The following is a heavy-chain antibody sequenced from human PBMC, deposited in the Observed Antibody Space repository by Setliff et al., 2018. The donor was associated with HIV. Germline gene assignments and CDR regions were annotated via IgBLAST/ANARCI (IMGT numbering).Heavy chain of an antibody. CDR1: GGSIDNNKYY. CDR2: IYHTGRT. V-gene: IGHV4-39*01. J-gene: IGHJ3*02. CDR3: ARGQGCGGGCHYAFEM. D-gene: IGHD2-21*02. Sequence: PSETLSLTCSVSGGSIDNNKYYWTWIRQPPGKGLEWTGSIYHTGRTYYNRSLESRLTISVDMSKNQFSLNLNSVTAADTAVYYCARGQGCGGGCHYAFEMWGQGTMVTVSS.